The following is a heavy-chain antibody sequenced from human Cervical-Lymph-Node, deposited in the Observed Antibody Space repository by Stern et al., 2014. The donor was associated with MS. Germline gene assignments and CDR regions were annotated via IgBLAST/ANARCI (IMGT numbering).Heavy chain of an antibody. CDR3: ARSLSLQGI. J-gene: IGHJ4*02. D-gene: IGHD2-21*01. CDR1: GFSLSIYA. V-gene: IGHV3-48*02. Sequence: EVQLVESGGGLVQPGGSLRLSCVASGFSLSIYAMNWVRQAPGKGLEWVSSISSSSSIIYYGDSVKGRFTISRDNAKNSLYLQMDSLRDEDTAVYYCARSLSLQGIWGQGTLVTVSS. CDR2: ISSSSSII.